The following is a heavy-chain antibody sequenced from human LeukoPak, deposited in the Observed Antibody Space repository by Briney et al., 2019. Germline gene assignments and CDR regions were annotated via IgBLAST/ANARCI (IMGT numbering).Heavy chain of an antibody. V-gene: IGHV3-21*01. CDR2: NSYRISPT. Sequence: PGESLRLSCTASGFTFSDCDMNWVRQAPGRGLEGVSANSYRISPTYYADSVKGRFTISRDNAKNSLYLQMDSLRAEDTAVYYCVRAYPPLRASAAGDHWGQGTLVTVSS. J-gene: IGHJ4*02. D-gene: IGHD6-25*01. CDR3: VRAYPPLRASAAGDH. CDR1: GFTFSDCD.